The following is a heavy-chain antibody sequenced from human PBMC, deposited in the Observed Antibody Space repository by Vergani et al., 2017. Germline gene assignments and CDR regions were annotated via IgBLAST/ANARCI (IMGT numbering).Heavy chain of an antibody. J-gene: IGHJ4*02. CDR1: GFTVSSNY. D-gene: IGHD2-2*01. V-gene: IGHV3-66*01. CDR3: ARTSTSRYVVPAATPFDY. Sequence: EVQLVESGGGLVQPGGSLRLSCAASGFTVSSNYMSWVRQAPGKGLEWVSVIYSGGSTYYADSVKGRFTISRDNAKNSLYLQMNSLRAEDTAVYYCARTSTSRYVVPAATPFDYWGQGTLVTVSS. CDR2: IYSGGST.